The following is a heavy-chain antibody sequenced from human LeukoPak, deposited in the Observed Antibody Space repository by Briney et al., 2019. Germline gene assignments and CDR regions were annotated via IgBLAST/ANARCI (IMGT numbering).Heavy chain of an antibody. CDR1: GFTFSNYW. CDR3: ARGLRYGASYYFDS. V-gene: IGHV4-59*08. CDR2: IYYSGST. D-gene: IGHD4/OR15-4a*01. J-gene: IGHJ4*02. Sequence: GSLRLSCAASGFTFSNYWMSWIRQPPGKGLEWIGYIYYSGSTSYNPSLKSRVAISVDTSKNQFSLKLSSVTAADTAVYYCARGLRYGASYYFDSWGQGTLVTVSS.